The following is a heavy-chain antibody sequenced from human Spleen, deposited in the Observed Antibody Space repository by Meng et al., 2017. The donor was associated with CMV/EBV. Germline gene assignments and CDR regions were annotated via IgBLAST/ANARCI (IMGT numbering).Heavy chain of an antibody. CDR1: FSNAW. CDR2: IKSKTDGGTT. D-gene: IGHD6-19*01. Sequence: FSNAWMSWVRQAPGKGLEWVGRIKSKTDGGTTDYAAPVKGRFTISRDDSKNTLYLQMNSLKTEDTAVYYCTTKAFGIAVAGTSLWFDPWGQGTLVTVSS. V-gene: IGHV3-15*01. J-gene: IGHJ5*02. CDR3: TTKAFGIAVAGTSLWFDP.